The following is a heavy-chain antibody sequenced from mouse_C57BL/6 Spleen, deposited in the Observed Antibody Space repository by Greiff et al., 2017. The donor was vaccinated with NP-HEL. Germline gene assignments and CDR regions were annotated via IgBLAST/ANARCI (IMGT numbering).Heavy chain of an antibody. V-gene: IGHV1-54*01. CDR3: ARDGDYYGSSYGYYYAMDY. D-gene: IGHD1-1*01. J-gene: IGHJ4*01. CDR2: INPGSGGT. CDR1: GYAFTNYL. Sequence: VQLQQSGAELVRPGTSVKVSCKASGYAFTNYLIEWVKQRPGQGLEWIGVINPGSGGTNYNEKFKGKATLTADTSSSTAYMQLSSLTSEDSAVYFCARDGDYYGSSYGYYYAMDYWGQGTSVTVSS.